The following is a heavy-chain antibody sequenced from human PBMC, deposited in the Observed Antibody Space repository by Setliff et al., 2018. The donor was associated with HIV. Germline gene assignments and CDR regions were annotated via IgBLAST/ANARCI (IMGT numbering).Heavy chain of an antibody. CDR2: VKPDGSGI. V-gene: IGHV3-7*01. J-gene: IGHJ3*02. CDR3: ARRHVGAFDI. Sequence: GGSLRLSCAASGFIFSTSWMSWVRQAPGKGPEWVANVKPDGSGIYYVDSVKGRFTISRDNAKNSLYLDMNSLRAEDTAVYYCARRHVGAFDIWGQGTMVTVSS. CDR1: GFIFSTSW.